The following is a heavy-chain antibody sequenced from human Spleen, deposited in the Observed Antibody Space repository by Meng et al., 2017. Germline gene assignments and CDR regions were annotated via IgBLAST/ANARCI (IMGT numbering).Heavy chain of an antibody. CDR3: ARDENISLGKLFGDY. V-gene: IGHV1-2*06. Sequence: QVQLVQAGAELKKPGASVKVSCKPSGYTLTAYYIHWVRQAPGQGLEWMGHINPDTGDTLYAQKFQGRVSMTGDTSISTAYVELSGLRSDDTAVYYCARDENISLGKLFGDYWGQGTLVTVSS. D-gene: IGHD2-21*01. J-gene: IGHJ4*02. CDR2: INPDTGDT. CDR1: GYTLTAYY.